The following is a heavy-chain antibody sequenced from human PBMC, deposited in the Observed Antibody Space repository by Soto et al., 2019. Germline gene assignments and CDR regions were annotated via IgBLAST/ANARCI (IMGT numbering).Heavy chain of an antibody. Sequence: QVQLQQWGAGLLKPSETLSLTCAVYGGFVSSGSYYWSWIRQPPGKELGWIGEMSHSGGTHFNPSLKSPVTISVDTSKNQFSLKMSSVTAADTALYYCARVERGTATTVVDAFDIWGPGTMVTVSS. CDR2: MSHSGGT. J-gene: IGHJ3*02. CDR1: GGFVSSGSYY. V-gene: IGHV4-34*01. D-gene: IGHD1-1*01. CDR3: ARVERGTATTVVDAFDI.